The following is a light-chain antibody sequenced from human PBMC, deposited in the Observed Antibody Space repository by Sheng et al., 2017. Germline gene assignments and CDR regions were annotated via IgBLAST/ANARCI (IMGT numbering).Light chain of an antibody. V-gene: IGKV1-12*01. CDR2: AAS. CDR3: QQSYGVPFT. Sequence: DIQMTQSPSFVSASVGDRVTIACRASQGVGNWLAWYQQKPGKAPKVLIFAASNLQSGVPSRFSGSGSGTDFTLTVSNLQPEDAGTYFCQQSYGVPFTFGGGTKVEIK. J-gene: IGKJ4*01. CDR1: QGVGNW.